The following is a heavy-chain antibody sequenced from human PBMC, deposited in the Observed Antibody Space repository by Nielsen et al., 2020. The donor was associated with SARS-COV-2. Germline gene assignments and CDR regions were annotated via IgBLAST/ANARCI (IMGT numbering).Heavy chain of an antibody. CDR2: MNPNSGNT. J-gene: IGHJ3*02. V-gene: IGHV1-8*01. Sequence: ASVKVSCKASGYTFTSYDINWVRQATGQGPEWMGWMNPNSGNTGYAQKFQGRVTMTRNTSISTAYMELSSLRSEDTAVYYCARVVSRRYAFDIWGQGTMVTVSS. CDR1: GYTFTSYD. CDR3: ARVVSRRYAFDI.